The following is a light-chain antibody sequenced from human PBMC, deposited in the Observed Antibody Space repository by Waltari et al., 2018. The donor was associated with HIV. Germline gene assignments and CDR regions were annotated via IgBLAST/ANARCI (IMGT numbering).Light chain of an antibody. V-gene: IGLV2-14*01. Sequence: QSALTQPASVSGSPGQSITISCTGTSSDIGDSNYVSWYQHFPGKAPKLIIYEVSYRPSGVSNRFSGAKSDNTAFLTVSGLRSEDEADYYCSSYSIGNTLVVFGGGTRLTVL. CDR2: EVS. CDR1: SSDIGDSNY. J-gene: IGLJ2*01. CDR3: SSYSIGNTLVV.